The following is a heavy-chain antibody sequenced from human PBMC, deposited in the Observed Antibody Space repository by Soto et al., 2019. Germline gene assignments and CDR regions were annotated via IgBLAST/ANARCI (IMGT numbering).Heavy chain of an antibody. CDR3: ARGYYTSWYWFDR. D-gene: IGHD6-13*01. CDR1: GGSVSTGAHY. CDR2: IYYSGST. Sequence: QVQLQESGPGLVKPSETLSLTCTVSVSGGSVSTGAHYWSWIRQPPGKGLEWIGDIYYSGSTNYNPSLKSRVTISVDTSKNQFSLKLTSVTAADAAVYYCARGYYTSWYWFDRWGRGTLVTVSS. J-gene: IGHJ2*01. V-gene: IGHV4-61*08.